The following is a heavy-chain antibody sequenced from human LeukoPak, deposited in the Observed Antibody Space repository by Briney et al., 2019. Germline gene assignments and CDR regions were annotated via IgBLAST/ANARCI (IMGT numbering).Heavy chain of an antibody. J-gene: IGHJ4*02. V-gene: IGHV4-59*01. CDR1: GGSISSYY. Sequence: SETLSLTCTVSGGSISSYYWSWIRQPPGKGLEWIGYIYYSGSTNYNPSLKSRVTISVDTSKNQFSLKLSSVTAADTAVYYCARGLYDYVWGSYRYSVYYFDYWGQGTLVTVSS. CDR3: ARGLYDYVWGSYRYSVYYFDY. D-gene: IGHD3-16*02. CDR2: IYYSGST.